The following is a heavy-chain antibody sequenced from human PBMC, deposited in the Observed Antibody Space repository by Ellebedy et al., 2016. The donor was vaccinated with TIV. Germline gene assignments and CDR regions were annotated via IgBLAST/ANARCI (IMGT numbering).Heavy chain of an antibody. J-gene: IGHJ4*02. CDR3: ARGSGIAYEH. V-gene: IGHV1-46*01. Sequence: ASVKVSXXASGYTFTGNHVHWVRQASGQGLEWMGMINPRGGDTDYAQKFQGRVTMTRDTSTSTVYMELRSLRPEDTAVYYCARGSGIAYEHWGQGTPVTVPS. CDR1: GYTFTGNH. D-gene: IGHD3-16*01. CDR2: INPRGGDT.